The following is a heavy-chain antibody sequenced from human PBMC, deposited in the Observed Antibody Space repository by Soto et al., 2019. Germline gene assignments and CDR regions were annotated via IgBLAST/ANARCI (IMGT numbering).Heavy chain of an antibody. CDR2: IKTKTDGGTT. V-gene: IGHV3-15*05. J-gene: IGHJ4*02. D-gene: IGHD7-27*01. Sequence: GGSLRLSCAASGFTFSNAWMNWVRQAPGKGLEWVGRIKTKTDGGTTDYADSVRGRFTISRDNALNFVYLQMNSLTPDDTAVYYCSRDYSLGMPSHFDFWGRGTLVTVSS. CDR3: SRDYSLGMPSHFDF. CDR1: GFTFSNAW.